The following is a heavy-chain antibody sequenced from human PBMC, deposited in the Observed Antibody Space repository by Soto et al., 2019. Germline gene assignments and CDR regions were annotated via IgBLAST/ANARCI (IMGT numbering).Heavy chain of an antibody. V-gene: IGHV4-59*08. J-gene: IGHJ6*02. D-gene: IGHD1-26*01. CDR2: MYYSGRT. CDR3: ARGVLLAPDV. CDR1: GGSITSHY. Sequence: QVQLQESGPGLVKPSETLSLTCSVSGGSITSHYWTWVRQPPGKGLEWIGYMYYSGRTNYNPSLKSRVTVSIDPSKNQFSLQISSITAADTAVYYCARGVLLAPDVWGQGTTVTVSS.